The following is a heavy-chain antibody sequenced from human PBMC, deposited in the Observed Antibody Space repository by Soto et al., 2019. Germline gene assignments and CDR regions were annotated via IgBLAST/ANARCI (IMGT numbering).Heavy chain of an antibody. Sequence: EVQLVESGGGLVQPGGSLRLSCAASGFTFSSYWMHWVRQAPGKGLVWVSRINSDGSSTSYADSVKGRFTISRHNAKNTLYLQMNSLRAEDTAVYYCARVISGTTAFDIWGQGTMVTVSS. CDR2: INSDGSST. J-gene: IGHJ3*02. CDR3: ARVISGTTAFDI. CDR1: GFTFSSYW. D-gene: IGHD1-7*01. V-gene: IGHV3-74*01.